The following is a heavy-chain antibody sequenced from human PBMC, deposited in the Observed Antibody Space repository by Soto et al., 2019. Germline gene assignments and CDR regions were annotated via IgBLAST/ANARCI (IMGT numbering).Heavy chain of an antibody. CDR2: INHSGST. CDR3: AWCGSRIAIDY. D-gene: IGHD6-13*01. CDR1: GGSFSGYY. J-gene: IGHJ4*02. V-gene: IGHV4-34*01. Sequence: QVQLQQWGAGLLKPSETLSLTCGVYGGSFSGYYWSGIRQPPGKGLEWIGEINHSGSTNYNPSLKSRVTISVDTSKNQFSLKLSSVTASDMAVYYCAWCGSRIAIDYWGQGTLVTVSS.